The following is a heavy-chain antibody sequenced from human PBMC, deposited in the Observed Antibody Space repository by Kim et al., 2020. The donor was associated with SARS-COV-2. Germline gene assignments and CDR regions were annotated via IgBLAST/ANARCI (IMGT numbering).Heavy chain of an antibody. D-gene: IGHD3-9*01. CDR1: GFTFSSYE. CDR3: ARAKFDWLLYSYGMEV. Sequence: GGSLRLSCAASGFTFSSYEMNWVRQAPGKGLEWVSYISSSGSTIYYADSVKGRFTISRDNAKNSLYLQMNSLRAEDTAVYYCARAKFDWLLYSYGMEVWGQGTTVTVSS. CDR2: ISSSGSTI. J-gene: IGHJ6*02. V-gene: IGHV3-48*03.